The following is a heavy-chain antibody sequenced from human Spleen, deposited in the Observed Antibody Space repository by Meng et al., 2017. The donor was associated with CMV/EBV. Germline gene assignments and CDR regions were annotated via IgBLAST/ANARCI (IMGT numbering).Heavy chain of an antibody. D-gene: IGHD3-16*02. CDR3: AFYVWGSYRSAPFDY. CDR1: GGSFSGYY. CDR2: INHSGRT. J-gene: IGHJ4*02. V-gene: IGHV4-34*01. Sequence: GRLPQGGAGLLKPSGTLSLTCAVYGGSFSGYYWSWIRQPPEKGLEWIGEINHSGRTNYNPSLKSRVTISVDTFKNQFSLKLSSVTAADTAVYYCAFYVWGSYRSAPFDYWGQGTLVTVSS.